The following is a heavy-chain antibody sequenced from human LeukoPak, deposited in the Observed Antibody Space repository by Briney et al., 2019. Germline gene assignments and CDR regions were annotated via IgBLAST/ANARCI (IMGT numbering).Heavy chain of an antibody. CDR1: GASISTYY. V-gene: IGHV4-59*01. CDR3: ARSAYCGGDCYYYFDY. Sequence: PSETLSLTCTVSGASISTYYWSWIRQPPGKGLEWIGYIYHSGSTHSIPSLRSRVTISLDTSKNQFSLKLTSVTAADTAVYYCARSAYCGGDCYYYFDYWGQGTLVTVSS. D-gene: IGHD2-21*02. J-gene: IGHJ4*02. CDR2: IYHSGST.